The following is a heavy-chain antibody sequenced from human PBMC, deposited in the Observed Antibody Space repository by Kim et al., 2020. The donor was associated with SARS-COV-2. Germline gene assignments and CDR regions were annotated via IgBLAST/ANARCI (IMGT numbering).Heavy chain of an antibody. V-gene: IGHV3-48*02. D-gene: IGHD3-10*01. J-gene: IGHJ4*02. CDR3: ARDLWFGELYGDHFDY. Sequence: SVKGRFTISRDNAKNSLYLQMNSLRDEDTAVYYCARDLWFGELYGDHFDYWGQGTLVTVSS.